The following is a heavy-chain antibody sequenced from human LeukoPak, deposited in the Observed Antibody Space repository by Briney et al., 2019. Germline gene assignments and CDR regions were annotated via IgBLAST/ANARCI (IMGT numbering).Heavy chain of an antibody. CDR2: IRASGDRT. CDR1: GFTFINYG. D-gene: IGHD2-15*01. V-gene: IGHV3-23*01. J-gene: IGHJ4*02. CDR3: AVLAVPAVGY. Sequence: GGSLRLSCAASGFTFINYGMSWVRQAPGKGLEWVSTIRASGDRTYYAESVKGRFTMSGDKSKNTLYLQMSNLRAEDTAVYHCAVLAVPAVGYWGQGTLVIVSS.